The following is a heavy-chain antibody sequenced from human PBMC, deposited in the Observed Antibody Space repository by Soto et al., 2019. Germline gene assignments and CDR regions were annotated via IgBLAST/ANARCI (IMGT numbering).Heavy chain of an antibody. CDR2: VYYGGSS. CDR3: ARADRKWLDP. J-gene: IGHJ5*02. CDR1: GGPMYSYF. Sequence: QVQLQESGPGLVKASETLSLTCSVSGGPMYSYFWSWIRQPPGKGLEWIGYVYYGGSSNYNPSLKSRVTFSVDTSKNQVSLNLRSVTAADTAVYYCARADRKWLDPWGQGILVTVSS. V-gene: IGHV4-59*01.